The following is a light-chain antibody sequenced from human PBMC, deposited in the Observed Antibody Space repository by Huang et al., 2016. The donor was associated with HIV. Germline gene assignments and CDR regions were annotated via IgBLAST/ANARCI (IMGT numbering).Light chain of an antibody. J-gene: IGKJ4*01. CDR3: QQYNNWLALT. V-gene: IGKV3D-15*01. Sequence: EIVMTQSPATLSVSPGERVTLSCRASQSISTNLAWYRQKPGLAPRLLIYDSSTRATGIPARFSGSVSGTEFTLTISSLQSEDSAVYYCQQYNNWLALTFGGGTKVEIK. CDR1: QSISTN. CDR2: DSS.